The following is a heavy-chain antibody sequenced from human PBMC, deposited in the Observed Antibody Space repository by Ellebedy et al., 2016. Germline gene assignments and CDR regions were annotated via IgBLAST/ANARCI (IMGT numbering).Heavy chain of an antibody. V-gene: IGHV1-2*02. D-gene: IGHD3-22*01. CDR2: INPNSGGT. CDR3: ARTLSGYYYTDAFDI. J-gene: IGHJ3*02. CDR1: GYTFIGYY. Sequence: ASVKVSCKASGYTFIGYYIHWVRQAPGQGLEWMGWINPNSGGTNYAQKFQGRVTMTRDTSISTAYMELSRLRSDDTAVYYCARTLSGYYYTDAFDIWGQGTMVTVSS.